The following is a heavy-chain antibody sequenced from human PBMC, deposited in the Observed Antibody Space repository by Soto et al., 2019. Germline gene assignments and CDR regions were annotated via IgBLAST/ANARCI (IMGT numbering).Heavy chain of an antibody. D-gene: IGHD6-6*01. CDR2: ISYDGSNK. V-gene: IGHV3-30*18. CDR3: AKEDEYSSIFDY. Sequence: PGGSLRLSCAASGFTFSSYGMHWVRQAPGKGLEWVAVISYDGSNKYYADSVKGRFTISRDNSKNTLYLQMNSLRAEDTAVYYCAKEDEYSSIFDYWGQGTLVTVSS. CDR1: GFTFSSYG. J-gene: IGHJ4*02.